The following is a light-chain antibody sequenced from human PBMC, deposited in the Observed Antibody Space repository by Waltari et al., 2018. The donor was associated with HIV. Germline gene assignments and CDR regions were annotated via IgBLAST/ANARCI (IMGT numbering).Light chain of an antibody. J-gene: IGKJ1*01. Sequence: DIEMTQSPASLSVSLGDRATITCRASPGVRRNLAWYQQKPGQAPKLLIYAASTRAIGVPSRFSGSGSGTEFSLTISSLQSEDFALYYCQQLDSWWPFGEGTKVEIK. V-gene: IGKV3-15*01. CDR2: AAS. CDR3: QQLDSWWP. CDR1: PGVRRN.